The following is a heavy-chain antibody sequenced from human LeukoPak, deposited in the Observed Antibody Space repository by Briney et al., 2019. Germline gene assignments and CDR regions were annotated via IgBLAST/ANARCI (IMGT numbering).Heavy chain of an antibody. CDR1: GGSISSGGYS. CDR3: ASTPFPKYYYDSSGYYVPYNWFDP. Sequence: PSETLSLTCAVSGGSISSGGYSWSWIRQPPGKGLEWIGYIYYSGSTYYNPSLKSRDTISVDTSKNQFSLKLSSVTAADTAVYYCASTPFPKYYYDSSGYYVPYNWFDPWGQGTLVTVSS. CDR2: IYYSGST. J-gene: IGHJ5*02. V-gene: IGHV4-30-4*07. D-gene: IGHD3-22*01.